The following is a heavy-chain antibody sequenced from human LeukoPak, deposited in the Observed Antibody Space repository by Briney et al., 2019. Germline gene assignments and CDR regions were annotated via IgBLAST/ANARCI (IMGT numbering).Heavy chain of an antibody. CDR2: ISGDGGST. D-gene: IGHD4-17*01. CDR3: SRGTTVTRLYGNGDFDI. Sequence: GGSESLSCAASGFTFDDYAMHWVRQAPGKGLEWVSLISGDGGSTYYADSVKGRFTISRDNSKNTLYLEMDSLRAEDTAVYYCSRGTTVTRLYGNGDFDISGQGTMVTVSS. CDR1: GFTFDDYA. J-gene: IGHJ3*02. V-gene: IGHV3-43*02.